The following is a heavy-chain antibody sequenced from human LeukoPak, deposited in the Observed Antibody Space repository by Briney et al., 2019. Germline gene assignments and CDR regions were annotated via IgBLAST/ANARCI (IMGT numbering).Heavy chain of an antibody. CDR2: ISGSGGAT. V-gene: IGHV3-23*01. J-gene: IGHJ4*02. Sequence: GGSLRLSCAASGFTFNNYAMSWVRQAPGKGLEWVSAISGSGGATYYTDSVKGRFTISRDNSKNTLFLQMNSLRAEDTAVYYCVRGFRGYSFEYWGQGTLVTVSS. CDR1: GFTFNNYA. CDR3: VRGFRGYSFEY.